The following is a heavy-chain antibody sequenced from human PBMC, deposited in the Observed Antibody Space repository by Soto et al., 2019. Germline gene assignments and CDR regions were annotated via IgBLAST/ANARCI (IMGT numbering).Heavy chain of an antibody. CDR3: ARVGHITNYGMAV. CDR1: GGTFSSYP. CDR2: IIPFFGTS. J-gene: IGHJ6*02. V-gene: IGHV1-69*01. Sequence: QVQLVQSGAEVKKPGSSMKVSCGASGGTFSSYPINWVRQAPGQGLEWMGGIIPFFGTSNYAQKFQGRVTITADESTSTAYVELRSLRSEDTAVYYCARVGHITNYGMAVWGQGTTVTVSS. D-gene: IGHD1-26*01.